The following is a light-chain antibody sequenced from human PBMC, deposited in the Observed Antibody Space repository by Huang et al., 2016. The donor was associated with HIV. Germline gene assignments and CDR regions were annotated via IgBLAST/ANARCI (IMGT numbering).Light chain of an antibody. Sequence: AIRMTQSPSSVSASTGDTVTVSCRASHDINNYLAWYQQKPGRAPKLLIYGSSTLKTGVPSRFNASGSGTDFTRTIGCLQSGDFAIYFCQQYSNYPLTFGQGTKVEIK. CDR3: QQYSNYPLT. V-gene: IGKV1-8*01. CDR2: GSS. J-gene: IGKJ1*01. CDR1: HDINNY.